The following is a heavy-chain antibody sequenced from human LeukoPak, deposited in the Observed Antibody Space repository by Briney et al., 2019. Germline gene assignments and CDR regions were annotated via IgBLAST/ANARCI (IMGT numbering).Heavy chain of an antibody. D-gene: IGHD6-19*01. CDR1: GFTFSTYR. CDR3: AMDGVAGSFDY. V-gene: IGHV3-74*01. J-gene: IGHJ4*02. CDR2: INSDGSRT. Sequence: PGGSLRLSCAASGFTFSTYRMHWVRQAPGKGLVWVSRINSDGSRTTYADSVKGRFTISRDNSKNTLYLQMNSLRAEDTAVYYCAMDGVAGSFDYWGQGTLVTVSS.